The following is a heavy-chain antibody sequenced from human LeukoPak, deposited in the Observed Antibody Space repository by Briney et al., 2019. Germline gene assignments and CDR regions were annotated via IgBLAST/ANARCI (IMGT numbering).Heavy chain of an antibody. CDR2: ISGGGSST. Sequence: GGSLRLSCAASGFTFSSCAMSWVRQAPGKGLEWVSTISGGGSSTYYADSAKGRFTISRDNSKNTLYLQMNSLRAEDTAVYYCAKAYGPLYYFDYWGQGTLVTVSS. CDR1: GFTFSSCA. J-gene: IGHJ4*02. D-gene: IGHD4-17*01. CDR3: AKAYGPLYYFDY. V-gene: IGHV3-23*01.